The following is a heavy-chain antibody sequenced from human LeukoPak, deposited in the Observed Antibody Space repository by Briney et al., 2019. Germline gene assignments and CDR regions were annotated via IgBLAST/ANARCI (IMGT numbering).Heavy chain of an antibody. D-gene: IGHD1-1*01. V-gene: IGHV1-24*01. CDR2: FDPEDGET. CDR3: ATTVQLERPPEYWYFDL. J-gene: IGHJ2*01. CDR1: GYTFTSYA. Sequence: ASVKVSCKASGYTFTSYAMNWVRQAPGKGLEWMGGFDPEDGETIYAQKFQGRVTMTEDTSTDTAYMELSSLRSEDTAVYYCATTVQLERPPEYWYFDLWGRGTLVTVSS.